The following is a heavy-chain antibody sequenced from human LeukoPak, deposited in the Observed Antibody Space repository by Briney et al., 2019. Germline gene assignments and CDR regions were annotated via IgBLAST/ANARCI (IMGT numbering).Heavy chain of an antibody. CDR1: GGYFSGYY. Sequence: SETLSLTCAVSGGYFSGYYWSWIRQPPGKGLEWIGEINHSGSTNYNPSLKSRVTISVDTSKNQFSLKLSSVTAADTAVYYCAAIAMVRGVPYDWFDPWGQGTLVTVSS. CDR3: AAIAMVRGVPYDWFDP. CDR2: INHSGST. D-gene: IGHD3-10*01. J-gene: IGHJ5*02. V-gene: IGHV4-34*01.